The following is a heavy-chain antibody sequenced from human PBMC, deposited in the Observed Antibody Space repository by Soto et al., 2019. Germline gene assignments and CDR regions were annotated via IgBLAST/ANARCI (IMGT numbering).Heavy chain of an antibody. D-gene: IGHD3-3*01. CDR2: ISGSGGST. CDR3: AGTIGRWGFYYFDY. J-gene: IGHJ4*02. V-gene: IGHV3-23*01. Sequence: GGSPRLSCAASGFTFSSYAMSWVRQAPGKGLEWVSAISGSGGSTYYADSVKGRFTISRDNSKNTLYLQMNSLRAEDTAVYYCAGTIGRWGFYYFDYWGQGTLVTVSS. CDR1: GFTFSSYA.